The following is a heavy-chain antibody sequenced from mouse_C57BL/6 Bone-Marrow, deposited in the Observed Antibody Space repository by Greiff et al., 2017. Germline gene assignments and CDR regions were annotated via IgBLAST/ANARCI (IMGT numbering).Heavy chain of an antibody. Sequence: QVQLQQPGAELVKPGASVKMSCKASGYTFTSSWITWVKQRPGQGLEWIGDIYPGSGSPNYNEKFKSKATLTVDTSSSTAYMQLSSLTSEDSAVYYCARRRVYYGSFDYWGQGTTLTVSS. V-gene: IGHV1-55*01. CDR1: GYTFTSSW. CDR3: ARRRVYYGSFDY. CDR2: IYPGSGSP. D-gene: IGHD1-1*01. J-gene: IGHJ2*01.